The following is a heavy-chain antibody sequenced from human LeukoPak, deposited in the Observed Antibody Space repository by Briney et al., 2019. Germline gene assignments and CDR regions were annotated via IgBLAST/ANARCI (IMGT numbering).Heavy chain of an antibody. CDR2: ISFDGSNK. J-gene: IGHJ4*02. V-gene: IGHV3-30*03. CDR3: ARGDDDYGDVFDY. CDR1: GFTFSAYG. Sequence: GGSLRLSCAASGFTFSAYGIHWVRQAPGKGLEWVAVISFDGSNKNYADSVKGRFTISRDNAKNTLYLQMNSLRAEDTAVYYCARGDDDYGDVFDYWGQGTLVTVSS. D-gene: IGHD4-17*01.